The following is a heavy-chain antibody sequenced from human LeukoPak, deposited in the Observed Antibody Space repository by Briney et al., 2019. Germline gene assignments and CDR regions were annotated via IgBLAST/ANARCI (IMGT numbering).Heavy chain of an antibody. CDR1: GFTFSSYE. V-gene: IGHV3-48*03. CDR3: TRERRGSYYAFES. J-gene: IGHJ4*02. CDR2: VMSGRGST. D-gene: IGHD3-16*01. Sequence: PGGSLRLSCAASGFTFSSYEMNWVRQSPGKGPEWISYVMSGRGSTNYADSVKGRFTISRDNAKNSVALQLDGLRADDTAVYFCTRERRGSYYAFESWGQGTLVTVSS.